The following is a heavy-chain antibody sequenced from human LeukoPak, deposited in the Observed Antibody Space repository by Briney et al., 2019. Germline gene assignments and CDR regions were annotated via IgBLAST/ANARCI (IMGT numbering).Heavy chain of an antibody. Sequence: GGSLRLSCAASGFTYSSFGMHWVRQAPGKGLEWVTFIRYDGSNKYYADAVTGRFTISRDNSKNTLYLQMNSLRAEDTAVYYCAKVLRISSSWYGGGNYFDYWGQGTLVTVSS. CDR3: AKVLRISSSWYGGGNYFDY. D-gene: IGHD6-13*01. V-gene: IGHV3-30*02. CDR1: GFTYSSFG. CDR2: IRYDGSNK. J-gene: IGHJ4*02.